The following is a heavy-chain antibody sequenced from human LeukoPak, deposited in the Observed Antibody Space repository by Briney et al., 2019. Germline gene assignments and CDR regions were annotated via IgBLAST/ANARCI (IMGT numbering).Heavy chain of an antibody. V-gene: IGHV5-51*01. CDR3: ARPPLRFLEWGPIEDY. J-gene: IGHJ4*02. Sequence: GESLKISCKGSGYSFTSYWIGWVRQMPGKGLEWMGIIYPGDSDTRYSPSFQGQVTISADKSISTAYLQWSSLKASDTAMYYCARPPLRFLEWGPIEDYWGQGTLVTVSS. D-gene: IGHD3-3*01. CDR2: IYPGDSDT. CDR1: GYSFTSYW.